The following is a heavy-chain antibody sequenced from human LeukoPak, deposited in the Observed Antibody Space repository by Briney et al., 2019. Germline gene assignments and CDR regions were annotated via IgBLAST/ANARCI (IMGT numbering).Heavy chain of an antibody. D-gene: IGHD2-21*02. J-gene: IGHJ3*02. CDR3: AKLRRIVVVTAPYAFDI. Sequence: GGSLRLSCAASGFTFSSYAMSWVRQAPGKGLEWVSAISGSGCSTYYADSVKGRFTISRDNSKNTLYLQMNSLRAEDTAVYYCAKLRRIVVVTAPYAFDIWGQGTMVTVSS. CDR2: ISGSGCST. CDR1: GFTFSSYA. V-gene: IGHV3-23*01.